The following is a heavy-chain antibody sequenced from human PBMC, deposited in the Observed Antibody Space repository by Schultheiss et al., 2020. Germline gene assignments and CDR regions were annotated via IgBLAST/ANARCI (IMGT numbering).Heavy chain of an antibody. J-gene: IGHJ5*02. Sequence: SETLSLTCAVSGGSISSSNWWSWVRQPPGKGLEWIGEIYHSGSTNYNPSLKSRVTISVDKSKNQFSLKLSSVTAADTAVYYCARGLSSVIVVAATPWFDPWGQGTLVTVSA. V-gene: IGHV4-4*02. CDR1: GGSISSSNW. CDR2: IYHSGST. CDR3: ARGLSSVIVVAATPWFDP. D-gene: IGHD2-15*01.